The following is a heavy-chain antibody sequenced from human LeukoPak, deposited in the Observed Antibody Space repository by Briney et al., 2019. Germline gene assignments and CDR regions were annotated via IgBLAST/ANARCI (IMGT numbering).Heavy chain of an antibody. J-gene: IGHJ6*02. V-gene: IGHV1-18*01. CDR1: GYTFTSYG. CDR3: ARDGDGLRYFDWLLSPYYYYGMDV. CDR2: IGAYNGNT. D-gene: IGHD3-9*01. Sequence: ASVKVSCKASGYTFTSYGISWVRQAPGQGLEWMGWIGAYNGNTNYAQKLQGRVTMTTDTSTSTAYMELRSLRSDDTAVYYCARDGDGLRYFDWLLSPYYYYGMDVWGQGTTVTVSS.